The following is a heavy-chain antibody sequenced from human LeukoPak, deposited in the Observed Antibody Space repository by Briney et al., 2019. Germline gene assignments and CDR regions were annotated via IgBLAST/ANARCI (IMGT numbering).Heavy chain of an antibody. D-gene: IGHD6-13*01. J-gene: IGHJ4*02. CDR1: GFTFGDYA. CDR3: TRSPRAAGTGYFFDY. Sequence: PGRSLRLSCTTSGFTFGDYAMSWVRQAPGKGLEWVGFIRSKTYGGTTEDAASVKGRFIISRDDSKSIAYLQMNSLKTEDTGVYYCTRSPRAAGTGYFFDYWGQGTLVTVSS. V-gene: IGHV3-49*04. CDR2: IRSKTYGGTT.